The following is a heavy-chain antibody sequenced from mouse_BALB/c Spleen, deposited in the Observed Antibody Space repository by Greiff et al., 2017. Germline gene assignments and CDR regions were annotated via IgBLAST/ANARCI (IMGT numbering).Heavy chain of an antibody. CDR2: ISDGGSYT. D-gene: IGHD1-1*01. Sequence: EVKVVESGGGLVKPGGSLKLSCAASGFTFSDYYMYWVRQTPEKRLEWVATISDGGSYTYYPDSVKGRFTISRDNAKNNLYLQMSSLKSEDTAMYYCARDTYYYGSSSYAMDYWGQGTSVTVSS. CDR1: GFTFSDYY. CDR3: ARDTYYYGSSSYAMDY. J-gene: IGHJ4*01. V-gene: IGHV5-4*02.